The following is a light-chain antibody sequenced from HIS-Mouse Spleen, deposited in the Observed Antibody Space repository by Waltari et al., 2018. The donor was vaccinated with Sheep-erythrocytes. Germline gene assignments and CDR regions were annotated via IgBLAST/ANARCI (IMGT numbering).Light chain of an antibody. J-gene: IGLJ3*02. V-gene: IGLV3-10*01. CDR2: EES. CDR3: YSTDSSGNHWV. CDR1: ALPKKY. Sequence: SYELTQPPSVSVSPGQTARITCSGDALPKKYAYWYQQKSGQAPVLLIYEESTRPSGTPESISGSSSGTMATLTISGAQVEDDADYYCYSTDSSGNHWVFGGGTKLTVL.